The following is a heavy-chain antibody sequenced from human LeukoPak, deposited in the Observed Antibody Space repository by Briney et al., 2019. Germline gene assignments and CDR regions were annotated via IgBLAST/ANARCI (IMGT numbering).Heavy chain of an antibody. Sequence: GGSLRLSCAASRFTLSYYWMTWVRQATGKGLQWVSYISSSCNKYYYSNPVNSRFTISRDNAKNSLSLQMNSLRVEDTAVYYCARRHRPQYTSVSDNWFDPWGQGTLVTVSS. D-gene: IGHD6-19*01. CDR2: ISSSCNKY. V-gene: IGHV3-48*04. CDR3: ARRHRPQYTSVSDNWFDP. CDR1: RFTLSYYW. J-gene: IGHJ5*02.